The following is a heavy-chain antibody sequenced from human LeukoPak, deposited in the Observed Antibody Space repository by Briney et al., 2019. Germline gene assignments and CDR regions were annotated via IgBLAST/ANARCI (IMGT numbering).Heavy chain of an antibody. V-gene: IGHV3-74*01. Sequence: GGSQRLSCAVSGFTFSDRWMHWVRQATGKGLVWVARIERDGTTTTYGDSVKGRFTIRRDNAKNTLYLQMNSLRPDDTALYYCVSCRQRAGSTDEAFDNWGQGTTVTVAS. D-gene: IGHD1-26*01. CDR1: GFTFSDRW. J-gene: IGHJ3*02. CDR2: IERDGTTT. CDR3: VSCRQRAGSTDEAFDN.